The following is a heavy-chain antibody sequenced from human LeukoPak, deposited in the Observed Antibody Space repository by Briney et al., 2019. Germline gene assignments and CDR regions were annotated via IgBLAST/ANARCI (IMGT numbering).Heavy chain of an antibody. CDR3: AKDSRYCSSTSCYTPSYYYYGMDV. J-gene: IGHJ6*02. Sequence: GGSLRLSCAASGFTVSSNYMSWVRQAPGKGLEWVSAISGSGGSTYYADSVKGRFTISRDNSKNTLYLQMNSLRAEDTAVYYCAKDSRYCSSTSCYTPSYYYYGMDVWGQGTTVTVSS. CDR2: ISGSGGST. CDR1: GFTVSSNY. D-gene: IGHD2-2*01. V-gene: IGHV3-23*01.